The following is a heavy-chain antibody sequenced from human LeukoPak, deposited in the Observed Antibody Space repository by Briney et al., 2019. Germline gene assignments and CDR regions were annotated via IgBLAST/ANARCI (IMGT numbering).Heavy chain of an antibody. CDR2: IYHSGST. D-gene: IGHD5-18*01. CDR3: ARRPLDRSRGYIFDY. CDR1: GYSISSGYY. J-gene: IGHJ4*02. V-gene: IGHV4-38-2*01. Sequence: PSETLSLTCAVSGYSISSGYYWGWIRQPPGKGLEWIGRIYHSGSTYYNPSLKSRVTISVDTSKNQFYLKLRSVTAADAAVYYCARRPLDRSRGYIFDYWGQGTLVTVSS.